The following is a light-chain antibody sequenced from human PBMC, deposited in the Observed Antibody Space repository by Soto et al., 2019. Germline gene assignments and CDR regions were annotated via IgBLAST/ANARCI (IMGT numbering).Light chain of an antibody. V-gene: IGKV1-5*01. CDR1: QSISSW. Sequence: DIQMTQSPSTLSASVGDRVTITCRASQSISSWLAWYQQKPGKAPKLLIYDASSLESGVPSSFSGSGSGTEFTLTISSLQPDDFATYYCQQYNSYSLTFGPGTKVDIK. CDR2: DAS. CDR3: QQYNSYSLT. J-gene: IGKJ3*01.